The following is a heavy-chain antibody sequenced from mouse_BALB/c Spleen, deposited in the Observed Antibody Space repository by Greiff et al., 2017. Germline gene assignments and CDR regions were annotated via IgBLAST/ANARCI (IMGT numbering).Heavy chain of an antibody. D-gene: IGHD1-2*01. CDR2: IDPANGNT. CDR3: ARETLYYGYGYAMDY. CDR1: GFNIKDTY. Sequence: EVKLMESGAELVKPGASVKLSCTASGFNIKDTYMHWVKQRPEQGLEWIGRIDPANGNTKYDPKFQGKATITADTSSNTAYLQLSSLTSEDTAVYYCARETLYYGYGYAMDYWGQGTSVTVSS. J-gene: IGHJ4*01. V-gene: IGHV14-3*02.